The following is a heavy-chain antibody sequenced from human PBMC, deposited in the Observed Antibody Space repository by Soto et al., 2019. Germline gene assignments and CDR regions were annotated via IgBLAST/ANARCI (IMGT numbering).Heavy chain of an antibody. D-gene: IGHD2-15*01. Sequence: GASMKGSCQASWYTLTNYYIPLVRQAPGQGLKWMGIINPSGGSTSYAQKFQGRVTMTRDTSTSTVYMELSSLRSEDTAVYYCARGPIVVVVAATPDYWGQGTLVTVSS. J-gene: IGHJ4*02. CDR3: ARGPIVVVVAATPDY. CDR1: WYTLTNYY. V-gene: IGHV1-46*03. CDR2: INPSGGST.